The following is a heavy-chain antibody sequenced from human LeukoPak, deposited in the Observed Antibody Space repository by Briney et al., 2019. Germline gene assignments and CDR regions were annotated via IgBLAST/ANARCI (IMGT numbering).Heavy chain of an antibody. CDR3: VRGAYSSSWLNFDY. D-gene: IGHD6-13*01. CDR2: IRSDSTII. Sequence: GGSLRLSCTASGFTFSRYSMNWVRQAPGKGLKWLSYIRSDSTIIDYADSVKGRFTVSRDNSKNTLYLQMNSLRAEDTAVYYCVRGAYSSSWLNFDYWGQGTLVTVSS. CDR1: GFTFSRYS. V-gene: IGHV3-48*01. J-gene: IGHJ4*02.